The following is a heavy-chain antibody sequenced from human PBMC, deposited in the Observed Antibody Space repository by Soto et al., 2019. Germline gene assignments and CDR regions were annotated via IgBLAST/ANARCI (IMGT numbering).Heavy chain of an antibody. V-gene: IGHV4-31*03. CDR3: ARDRLMATAGTARYHCGLDL. CDR2: IYYSENT. CDR1: GGSISSGGYY. Sequence: PSETLSLTCTVSGGSISSGGYYWSWVRQNPSRGLEWIGNIYYSENTYYNPSLKSRLTISVDTSKNQFSLNLSSVTAAYTAVYYCARDRLMATAGTARYHCGLDLWGQGTTVTVSS. J-gene: IGHJ6*02. D-gene: IGHD5-18*01.